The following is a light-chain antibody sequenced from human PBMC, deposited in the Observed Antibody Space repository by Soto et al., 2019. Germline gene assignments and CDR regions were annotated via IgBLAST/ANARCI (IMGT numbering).Light chain of an antibody. Sequence: YELTQPLSVSVALGQTARITCGGNNIGSKNVHWYQQKPGQAPVLVIYRDSNRPSGIPERFSCSNSGNTATLTISRAQAGDEADYYCQVWDSSTARVFGGGTKLTVL. CDR3: QVWDSSTARV. CDR1: NIGSKN. J-gene: IGLJ3*02. V-gene: IGLV3-9*01. CDR2: RDS.